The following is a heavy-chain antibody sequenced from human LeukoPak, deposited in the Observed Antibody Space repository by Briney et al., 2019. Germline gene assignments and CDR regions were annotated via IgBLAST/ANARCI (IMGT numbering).Heavy chain of an antibody. CDR3: ARVKGEYQPIRAPYYMDV. CDR1: GFTFSSYS. D-gene: IGHD2-2*01. V-gene: IGHV3-48*04. Sequence: GGSLRLSCAASGFTFSSYSMNWVRQAPGKGLEGGSYISSSSSSTIYYADSVKGRFTIYRDNAKNSLYLQMNSLRAEDTAVYYCARVKGEYQPIRAPYYMDVWGKGTTVTVSS. J-gene: IGHJ6*03. CDR2: ISSSSSSTI.